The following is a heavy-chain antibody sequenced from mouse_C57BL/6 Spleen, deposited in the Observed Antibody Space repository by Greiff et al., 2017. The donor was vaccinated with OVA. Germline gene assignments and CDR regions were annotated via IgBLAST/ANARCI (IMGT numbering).Heavy chain of an antibody. V-gene: IGHV1-22*01. D-gene: IGHD2-2*01. Sequence: EVQLQQSGPELVKPGASVKMSCKASGYTFTDYNMHWVKQSHGKSLEWIGYINPNNGGTSYNQKFKGKATLTVNKSSSTAYMELRSLTSEDSAVYYCAAMVTDHFDYWGQGTTLTVSS. CDR3: AAMVTDHFDY. CDR2: INPNNGGT. CDR1: GYTFTDYN. J-gene: IGHJ2*01.